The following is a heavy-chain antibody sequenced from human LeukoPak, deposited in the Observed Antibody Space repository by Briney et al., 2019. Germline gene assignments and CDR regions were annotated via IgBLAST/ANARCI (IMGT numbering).Heavy chain of an antibody. V-gene: IGHV3-23*01. CDR2: ISGSGTVT. J-gene: IGHJ4*02. CDR3: AKVLRMGYYGSGSYSSVDY. CDR1: GFTFSNHA. Sequence: GGSLRLSCAASGFTFSNHAMNWVRQAPGKGLEWVSIISGSGTVTYYADSVKGRFTISRDNSKNTLYLQMNSLRAEDTAVYYCAKVLRMGYYGSGSYSSVDYWGQGTLVTVSS. D-gene: IGHD3-10*01.